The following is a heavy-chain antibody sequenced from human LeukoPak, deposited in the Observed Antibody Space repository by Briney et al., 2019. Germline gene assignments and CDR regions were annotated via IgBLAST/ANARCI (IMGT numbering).Heavy chain of an antibody. J-gene: IGHJ4*02. CDR3: ARDYRSSSGRSIDY. D-gene: IGHD6-6*01. CDR1: GFTFSNYW. V-gene: IGHV3-7*01. Sequence: GGSLRLSCAASGFTFSNYWMSWVRQAPGKGLEWVANIKQDGSEKYYVDSVKGRFTVSRDNAKNSLYLQMNNLRAEDTSVYYCARDYRSSSGRSIDYWGQGTLVTVSS. CDR2: IKQDGSEK.